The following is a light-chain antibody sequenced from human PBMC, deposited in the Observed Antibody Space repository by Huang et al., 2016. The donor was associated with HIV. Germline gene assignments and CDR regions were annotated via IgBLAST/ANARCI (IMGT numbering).Light chain of an antibody. J-gene: IGKJ4*01. CDR1: KAASSDF. V-gene: IGKV3-20*01. CDR3: QQFGYSPFT. CDR2: GPS. Sequence: VVMTQSPGTLSLSPGERDSLSCRASKAASSDFLAWYQHKPGQAPRLLISGPSNRATGVPDRFSVSWSGTDFTLIIDRLEPEDFALYYCQQFGYSPFTFGGGTRLEI.